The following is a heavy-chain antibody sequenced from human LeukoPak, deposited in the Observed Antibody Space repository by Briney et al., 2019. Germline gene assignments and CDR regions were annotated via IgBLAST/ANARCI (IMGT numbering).Heavy chain of an antibody. V-gene: IGHV1-18*01. CDR2: ISAYNGNT. CDR1: GYTFTSFG. CDR3: ARSRDGYNEIRNFDY. D-gene: IGHD5-24*01. Sequence: ASVKVSCKASGYTFTSFGISWVRQAPGQGLEWMGWISAYNGNTNYAHNLQGRVTMTTDTSTSTAYMELRSLRSDDTAVYYCARSRDGYNEIRNFDYWGQGTLVTVSS. J-gene: IGHJ4*02.